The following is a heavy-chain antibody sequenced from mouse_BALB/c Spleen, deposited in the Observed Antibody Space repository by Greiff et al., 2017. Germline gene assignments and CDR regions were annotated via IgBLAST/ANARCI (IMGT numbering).Heavy chain of an antibody. J-gene: IGHJ1*01. CDR1: GFTFSSYG. Sequence: EVQRVESGGGLVQPGGSLTLSCAASGFTFSSYGMSWVRQTPDKRLELVATINSNGGSTYYPDSVKGRFTISRDNAKNTLYLQMSSLKSEDTAMYYCARPNYGSSYWYFDVWGAGTTVTVSS. D-gene: IGHD1-1*01. V-gene: IGHV5-6-3*01. CDR3: ARPNYGSSYWYFDV. CDR2: INSNGGST.